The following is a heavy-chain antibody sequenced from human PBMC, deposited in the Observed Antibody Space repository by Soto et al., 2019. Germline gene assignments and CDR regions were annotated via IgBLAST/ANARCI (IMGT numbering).Heavy chain of an antibody. Sequence: GESLKIACKGSGYGFAGYWITWVRQKPGKGLEWMGRIDPSDSQTYYSPSFRGHVTISATKSITTVFLQWSSLRASDTAMYYCARQIYDSDTGPNFQYYFDSWGQGTPVTVSS. D-gene: IGHD3-22*01. CDR3: ARQIYDSDTGPNFQYYFDS. J-gene: IGHJ4*02. CDR2: IDPSDSQT. CDR1: GYGFAGYW. V-gene: IGHV5-10-1*01.